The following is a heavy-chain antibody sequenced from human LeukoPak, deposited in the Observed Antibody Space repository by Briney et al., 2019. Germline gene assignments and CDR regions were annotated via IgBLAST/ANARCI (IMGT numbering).Heavy chain of an antibody. CDR2: IYYSGST. D-gene: IGHD7-27*01. J-gene: IGHJ3*02. CDR1: GGSIRSGGYS. V-gene: IGHV4-61*08. CDR3: AREGLRRANWGLIHAFDI. Sequence: PSETLSLTCAVSGGSIRSGGYSWSWIRQPPGKGLEWIGYIYYSGSTNYNPSLKSRVTISVDTSKNQFSLKLSSVTAADTAVYYCAREGLRRANWGLIHAFDIWGQGTMVTVSS.